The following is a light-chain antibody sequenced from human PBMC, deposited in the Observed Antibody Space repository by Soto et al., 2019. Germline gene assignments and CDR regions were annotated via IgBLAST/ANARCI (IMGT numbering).Light chain of an antibody. CDR1: SSDVGGYNY. Sequence: QSALTQPASVSGSPGQSITISCTGTSSDVGGYNYVSWYQQHLGKAPKLMIYDVSNRPSGVSNRLSGSKSGNTASLTISGLQAEDEADYYCSSYTSSSTLYVVGTGTKVTVL. CDR2: DVS. V-gene: IGLV2-14*01. CDR3: SSYTSSSTLYV. J-gene: IGLJ1*01.